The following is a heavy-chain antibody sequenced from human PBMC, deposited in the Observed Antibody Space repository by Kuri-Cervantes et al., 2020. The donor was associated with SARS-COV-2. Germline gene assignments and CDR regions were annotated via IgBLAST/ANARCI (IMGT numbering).Heavy chain of an antibody. D-gene: IGHD2-2*01. CDR2: ISSSSSTI. CDR3: ARGYCSSTSCPPYYYYGMDV. CDR1: GFTFSSYS. Sequence: GEFLKISCAASGFTFSSYSMNWVRQAPGKGLEWVSYISSSSSTIYYADSVKGRFTISRDNAKNSLYLQMNSLRDEDTAVYYCARGYCSSTSCPPYYYYGMDVWGQGTTVTVSS. J-gene: IGHJ6*02. V-gene: IGHV3-48*02.